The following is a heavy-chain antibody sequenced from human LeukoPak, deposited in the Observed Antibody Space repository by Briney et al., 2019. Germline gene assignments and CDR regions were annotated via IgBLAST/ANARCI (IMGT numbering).Heavy chain of an antibody. D-gene: IGHD3-10*01. CDR1: GVSISTYY. J-gene: IGHJ4*02. V-gene: IGHV4-59*08. CDR3: ARGGWFGELSLDY. Sequence: SETLSLTCTVSGVSISTYYWSWIRQPPGKGLECIGYISNSGTTYYNPSLKSRVTISVDTSKNQFSLKLSSVTAADTAVYYCARGGWFGELSLDYWGQGTLVTVSS. CDR2: ISNSGTT.